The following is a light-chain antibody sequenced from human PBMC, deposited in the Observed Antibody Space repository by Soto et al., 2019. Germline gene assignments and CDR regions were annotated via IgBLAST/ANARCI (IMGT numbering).Light chain of an antibody. CDR2: GAS. V-gene: IGKV1-39*01. Sequence: DIQMTQSPFSLSASVGDRVASTCRASQNITTYVNWYKQKQGKAPNXXIYGASNLQSGVPSRFSGSGSGTEFTLTISSLRPEDFDTYYCQQSYSSPVTFGQGTRLEIK. CDR1: QNITTY. CDR3: QQSYSSPVT. J-gene: IGKJ5*01.